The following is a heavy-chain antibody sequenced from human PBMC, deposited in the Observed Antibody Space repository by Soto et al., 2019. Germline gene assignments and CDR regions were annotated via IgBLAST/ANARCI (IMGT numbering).Heavy chain of an antibody. CDR2: IYYSGST. Sequence: QVQLQESGPGLVKPSETLSLTCTVSGGSVSSGSYYWSWIRQPPGKGLEWIGYIYYSGSTNYNPSLKSRVTISVDTSKNQYSLKLSSVTAADTAVYYCARSPGYCSSTSCFTYYYYYGMDVWGQGTTVTVSS. CDR3: ARSPGYCSSTSCFTYYYYYGMDV. D-gene: IGHD2-2*01. J-gene: IGHJ6*02. V-gene: IGHV4-61*01. CDR1: GGSVSSGSYY.